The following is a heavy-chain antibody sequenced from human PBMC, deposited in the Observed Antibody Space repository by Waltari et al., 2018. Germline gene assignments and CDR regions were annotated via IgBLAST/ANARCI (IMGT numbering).Heavy chain of an antibody. V-gene: IGHV4-31*03. CDR3: ARDHYVNWFDP. CDR2: IYYSGRT. D-gene: IGHD3-16*01. Sequence: QVQLQESGPGLVKPSQTLSLTCTVSGGSISSGGYYWSWIRQHPGKGLEWIGYIYYSGRTYYNPSLTSRGTRSVDTSKNQFSLKLSSVTAADTAVYYCARDHYVNWFDPWGQGTLVTVSS. J-gene: IGHJ5*02. CDR1: GGSISSGGYY.